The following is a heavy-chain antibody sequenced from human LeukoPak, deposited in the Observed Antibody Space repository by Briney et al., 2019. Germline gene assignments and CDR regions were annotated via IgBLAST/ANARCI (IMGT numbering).Heavy chain of an antibody. CDR2: ISGGGGST. D-gene: IGHD6-19*01. J-gene: IGHJ4*02. CDR3: AKSKYSSDFYPFDG. Sequence: GGSLRLSCAASGLTFSSYAMTWVRQAPGKGLEWVSTISGGGGSTYYADSVKGRFTIPRDNSENTLYLQMNSLRAEDTALYYCAKSKYSSDFYPFDGWGQGTLVTVSS. V-gene: IGHV3-23*01. CDR1: GLTFSSYA.